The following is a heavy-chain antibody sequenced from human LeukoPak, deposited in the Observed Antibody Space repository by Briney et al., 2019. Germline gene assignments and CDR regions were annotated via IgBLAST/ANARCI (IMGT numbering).Heavy chain of an antibody. V-gene: IGHV1-46*01. D-gene: IGHD6-13*01. CDR3: AEDRGIAAAGIFDY. Sequence: ASVKVSCKASGGTFSSYAISWVRQAPGQGLEWMGIINPSGGSTSYAQKFQGRVTMTRDTSTSTVYMELSSLRSEDTAVYYCAEDRGIAAAGIFDYWGQGTLVTVSS. CDR2: INPSGGST. J-gene: IGHJ4*02. CDR1: GGTFSSYA.